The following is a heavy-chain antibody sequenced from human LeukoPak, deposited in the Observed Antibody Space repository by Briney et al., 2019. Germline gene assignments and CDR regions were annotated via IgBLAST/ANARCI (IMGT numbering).Heavy chain of an antibody. CDR1: GYTFTGYY. CDR3: AREGYDFWSGSHSYYYFMDV. D-gene: IGHD3-3*01. V-gene: IGHV1-2*02. J-gene: IGHJ6*03. Sequence: ASVKVSCKASGYTFTGYYMHWVRQAPGQGLEWMGWINPNSGGTNYAQKFQGRVTMTRDTSISTAYMELSRLRSDDTAVYYCAREGYDFWSGSHSYYYFMDVWGKGTTVTVSS. CDR2: INPNSGGT.